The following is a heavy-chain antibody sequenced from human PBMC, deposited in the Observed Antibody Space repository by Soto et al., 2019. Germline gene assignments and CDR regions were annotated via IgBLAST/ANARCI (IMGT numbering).Heavy chain of an antibody. CDR1: GFSLSTSGVG. V-gene: IGHV2-5*02. Sequence: QITLKESGPTLVKPTQTLTLTCTFSGFSLSTSGVGVGWIRQPPGKALEWLALIYWDDDKRYSLSLKSRLTITKDTSKNQVVLTMTNMDPVDTATYYCAHIPIPRWLLVYWGQGTLVTVSS. CDR3: AHIPIPRWLLVY. D-gene: IGHD5-18*01. J-gene: IGHJ4*02. CDR2: IYWDDDK.